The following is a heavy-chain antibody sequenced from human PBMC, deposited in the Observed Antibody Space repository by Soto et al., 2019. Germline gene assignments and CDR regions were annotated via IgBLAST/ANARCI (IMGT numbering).Heavy chain of an antibody. V-gene: IGHV3-30*18. CDR2: ISYDGSNK. J-gene: IGHJ6*02. CDR1: GFTFSSYG. CDR3: AKDNGYSHTSGTDV. Sequence: QVQLVESGGGVVQPGRSLRLSCAASGFTFSSYGMHWVRQAPGKGLEWVAVISYDGSNKYYADSVKGRFTISRDNSKNTLYLQMNSLRAEDTAVYYCAKDNGYSHTSGTDVGGQGTTVTVSS. D-gene: IGHD5-18*01.